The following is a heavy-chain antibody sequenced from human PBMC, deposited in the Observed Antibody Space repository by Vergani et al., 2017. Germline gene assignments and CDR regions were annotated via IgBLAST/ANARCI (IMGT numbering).Heavy chain of an antibody. J-gene: IGHJ5*02. V-gene: IGHV4-59*08. CDR3: ARRVYDYVWGTHSAGWFDP. Sequence: QVQLQESGPGLVKPSETLSLTCTVSGGSISTNSWSWIRQPPGKGLEWIGYIYYSGSTNYNPYHPSLKSRVTISVDTSKNQFSLKLSSVTAADTAVYYCARRVYDYVWGTHSAGWFDPWGQGTLVTVSS. CDR1: GGSISTNS. CDR2: IYYSGST. D-gene: IGHD3-16*01.